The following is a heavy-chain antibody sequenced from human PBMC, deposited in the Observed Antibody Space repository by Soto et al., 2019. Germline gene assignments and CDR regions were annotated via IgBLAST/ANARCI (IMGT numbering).Heavy chain of an antibody. D-gene: IGHD2-15*01. CDR3: AKGSGGNCYSHFDY. CDR1: GFTFSSYA. V-gene: IGHV3-23*01. Sequence: GGSLRLSCAASGFTFSSYAMSWVRQAPGKGLEWVSAICGSGGATYYTDSVKGRFTISRDNSKNTLHLQMNNLRAEDTAIYYCAKGSGGNCYSHFDYCGQGTLVTVSS. J-gene: IGHJ4*02. CDR2: ICGSGGAT.